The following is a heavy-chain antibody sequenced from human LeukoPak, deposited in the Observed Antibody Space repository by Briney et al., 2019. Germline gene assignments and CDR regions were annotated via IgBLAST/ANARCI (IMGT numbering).Heavy chain of an antibody. D-gene: IGHD4-23*01. V-gene: IGHV4-4*02. J-gene: IGHJ4*02. Sequence: SGTLSLTCAVSGGSIASSYWWTWVRQPPGKGLEWIGEIYHGGSTNYNPSLRSRVTISVDKSDNQFSLKLNSMTAADTAVYYCARNAGNSDVDYWGQGTLVTVSS. CDR3: ARNAGNSDVDY. CDR2: IYHGGST. CDR1: GGSIASSYW.